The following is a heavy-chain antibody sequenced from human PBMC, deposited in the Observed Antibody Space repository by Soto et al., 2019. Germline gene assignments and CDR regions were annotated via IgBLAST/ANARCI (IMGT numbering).Heavy chain of an antibody. D-gene: IGHD1-26*01. CDR2: IAYDGNEK. V-gene: IGHV3-30*18. J-gene: IGHJ6*02. Sequence: QVQLVESGGGVVQPGTSLSLSCAASGFTFKTHAMHWVRQAPGKGLEWMAVIAYDGNEKFYADSVKGRFTISRDNSMNALYLQINTLRNEDTAVYYCGKDVGDYVPYYYGVDVWGQGTTVTVSS. CDR3: GKDVGDYVPYYYGVDV. CDR1: GFTFKTHA.